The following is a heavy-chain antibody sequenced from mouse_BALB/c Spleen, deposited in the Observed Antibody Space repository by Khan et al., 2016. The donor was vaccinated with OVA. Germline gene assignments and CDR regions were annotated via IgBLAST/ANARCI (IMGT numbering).Heavy chain of an antibody. CDR2: IDPANGKT. V-gene: IGHV14-3*02. CDR3: ADSLLVTTVDY. Sequence: VQLQQSGAELMKAGAPVKLSCTVSGLNIKDTYMHWVKQRPEQGLEWIGRIDPANGKTKYDPKFQGKATITADTSSNTAYLQLSSLTSEDTAVYYCADSLLVTTVDYWGQGTAVTVSS. J-gene: IGHJ4*01. D-gene: IGHD1-2*01. CDR1: GLNIKDTY.